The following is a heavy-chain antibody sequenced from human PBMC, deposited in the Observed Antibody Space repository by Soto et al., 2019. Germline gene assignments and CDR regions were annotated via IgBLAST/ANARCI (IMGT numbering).Heavy chain of an antibody. J-gene: IGHJ5*02. Sequence: ASVKVSCKASGYTFTSYGISWVRQAPGQGLEWMGWISAYNGNTNYAQKLQGRVTMTTDTSTSTTYMELRSLRSDDTAVYYCAREIGDPGGPIAAAGTRWFDPWGQGTLVTVSS. CDR3: AREIGDPGGPIAAAGTRWFDP. CDR1: GYTFTSYG. V-gene: IGHV1-18*01. D-gene: IGHD6-13*01. CDR2: ISAYNGNT.